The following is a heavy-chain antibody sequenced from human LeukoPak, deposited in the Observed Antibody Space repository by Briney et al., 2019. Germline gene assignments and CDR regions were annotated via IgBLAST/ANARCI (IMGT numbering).Heavy chain of an antibody. D-gene: IGHD5-18*01. Sequence: GGSLRLSCAASGFTFSSYAMSWVRQAPGKGLEWVAFIKGDGSAKKYVDSVKGRFTISRDNAKNSLFLQMNSLRAEDTAVYYCARDRGWIQHDIWGQGTMVTVSS. CDR3: ARDRGWIQHDI. V-gene: IGHV3-7*01. CDR2: IKGDGSAK. CDR1: GFTFSSYA. J-gene: IGHJ3*02.